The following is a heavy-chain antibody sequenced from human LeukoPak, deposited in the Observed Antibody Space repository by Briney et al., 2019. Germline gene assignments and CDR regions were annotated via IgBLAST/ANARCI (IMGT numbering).Heavy chain of an antibody. V-gene: IGHV1-18*01. CDR1: GYTFTSYD. J-gene: IGHJ5*02. Sequence: ASVKVSCKASGYTFTSYDINWVRQATGQGLEWMGWISAYNGNTNYAQKLQGRVTMTTDTSTSTAYMELRSLRSDDTAVYYCARDSHFMVRGVITSRFDPWGQGTLVTVSS. CDR2: ISAYNGNT. CDR3: ARDSHFMVRGVITSRFDP. D-gene: IGHD3-10*01.